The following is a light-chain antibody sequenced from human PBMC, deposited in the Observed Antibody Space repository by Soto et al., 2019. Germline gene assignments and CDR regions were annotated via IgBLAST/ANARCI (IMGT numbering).Light chain of an antibody. CDR3: QQYNNWPPTWT. CDR1: QSVSSN. V-gene: IGKV3-15*01. J-gene: IGKJ1*01. Sequence: EIVMTQSPATLSVSPGERATLSCRASQSVSSNLAWYQQKPGQAPRLLIYGASTRATGIPARFSGSGSGTEFTLTISGLQSEDVAVYYCQQYNNWPPTWTFGPGTKVDIK. CDR2: GAS.